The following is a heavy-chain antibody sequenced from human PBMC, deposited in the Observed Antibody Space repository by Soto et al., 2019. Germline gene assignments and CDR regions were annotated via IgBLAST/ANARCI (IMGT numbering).Heavy chain of an antibody. CDR3: ARGSASDYGMDV. CDR2: IYHSGGT. D-gene: IGHD6-25*01. CDR1: GASVSSGDYS. J-gene: IGHJ6*02. V-gene: IGHV4-30-2*01. Sequence: SETLSLTCAVSGASVSSGDYSWNWVRQPPRQGLEWIGFIYHSGGTYYNPSLKSRVTISVDTSKNQFSLKLTSVTDADTAMYYCARGSASDYGMDVWGQGTTVTVSS.